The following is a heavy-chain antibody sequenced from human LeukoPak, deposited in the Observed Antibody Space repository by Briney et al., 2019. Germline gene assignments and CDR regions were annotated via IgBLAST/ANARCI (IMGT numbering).Heavy chain of an antibody. CDR1: GGSIRSSGYY. V-gene: IGHV4-31*03. CDR3: ARANYYDSTGYLPVVYPSDY. D-gene: IGHD3-22*01. J-gene: IGHJ4*02. CDR2: IYHSGST. Sequence: SETLSLTCTVSGGSIRSSGYYWSWIRQDPATGLEWIGYIYHSGSTYYNPSLKSRVTISLDTSKNQFSLKLRSVTAADTAVYYCARANYYDSTGYLPVVYPSDYWGQGTLVTVSS.